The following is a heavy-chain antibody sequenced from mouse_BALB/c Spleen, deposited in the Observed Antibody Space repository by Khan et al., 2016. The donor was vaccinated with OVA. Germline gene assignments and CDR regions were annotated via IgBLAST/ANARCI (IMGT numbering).Heavy chain of an antibody. CDR3: ASSRDYGLAWFTY. CDR2: IRYSGST. V-gene: IGHV3-2*02. D-gene: IGHD1-2*01. J-gene: IGHJ3*01. CDR1: GYSITSDYV. Sequence: VQLKESGPGLVKPSQSLSLTCTVTGYSITSDYVWNWIRQFPGNKLEWMGYIRYSGSTSYNPSLKSRISITRDTSKNQFVLQWISVTSEDTATFFCASSRDYGLAWFTYWGQGTLVTVSA.